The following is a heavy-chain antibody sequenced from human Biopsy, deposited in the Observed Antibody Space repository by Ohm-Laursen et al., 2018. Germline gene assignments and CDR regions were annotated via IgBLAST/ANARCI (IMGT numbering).Heavy chain of an antibody. Sequence: GTLSLTCSVSGVSISSTTYYWGWIRQPPGKGLEWIGYVYYTGSTDYNPSLQSRVTISVDTSKNHFSLRLRSVTPADTAIYYCARDRGYYSDRTVPGYFDLWGRGTLVTVSS. CDR2: VYYTGST. D-gene: IGHD3-22*01. CDR1: GVSISSTTYY. V-gene: IGHV4-61*03. CDR3: ARDRGYYSDRTVPGYFDL. J-gene: IGHJ2*01.